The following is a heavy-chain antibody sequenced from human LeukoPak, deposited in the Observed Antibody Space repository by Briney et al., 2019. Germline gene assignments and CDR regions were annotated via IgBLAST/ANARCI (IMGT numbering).Heavy chain of an antibody. CDR2: INPNSDGT. Sequence: ASVKVSCKASGYTFTGYYMHWVRQAPGQGLEWMGWINPNSDGTNYAQKFQGRVTMTRDTSISTAYMELSRLRSDDTAVYYCARESGGGYFDYWGQGTLVTVSS. V-gene: IGHV1-2*02. J-gene: IGHJ4*02. CDR1: GYTFTGYY. D-gene: IGHD4-23*01. CDR3: ARESGGGYFDY.